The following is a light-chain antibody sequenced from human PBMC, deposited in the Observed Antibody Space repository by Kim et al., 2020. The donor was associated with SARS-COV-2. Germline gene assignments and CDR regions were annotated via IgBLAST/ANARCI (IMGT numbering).Light chain of an antibody. Sequence: GQQFTISCAGVSSDIGNNYVSWYQQVPGPAPRVLIYDNKKRPSGIPDRFSGSKSGTTATLAIIGLQTGDEADYYCATWDTSLSTGVFGGGTQLTVL. CDR2: DNK. J-gene: IGLJ2*01. CDR3: ATWDTSLSTGV. CDR1: SSDIGNNY. V-gene: IGLV1-51*01.